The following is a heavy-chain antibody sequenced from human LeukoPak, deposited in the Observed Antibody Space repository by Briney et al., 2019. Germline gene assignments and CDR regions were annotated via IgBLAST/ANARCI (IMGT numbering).Heavy chain of an antibody. V-gene: IGHV4-34*01. Sequence: SETLSLTCAVYGGSFSGYYWDWIRQPPEKGLEWIGSIYYSGSTYYNPSLKSRVTISVDTSKNQFSLKLSSVSAADTAVYYCARDYYYYYMDVWGKGTTVTVSS. CDR3: ARDYYYYYMDV. CDR1: GGSFSGYY. J-gene: IGHJ6*03. CDR2: IYYSGST.